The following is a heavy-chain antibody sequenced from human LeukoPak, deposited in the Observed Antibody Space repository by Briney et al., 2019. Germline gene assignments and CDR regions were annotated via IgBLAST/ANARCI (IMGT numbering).Heavy chain of an antibody. CDR3: ARESRSVWNYGPPTYYFDY. CDR1: GYTFTSYG. CDR2: ISAYSGNT. V-gene: IGHV1-18*01. D-gene: IGHD1-7*01. Sequence: GASVKVSCKASGYTFTSYGISWVRQAPGQGLEWMGWISAYSGNTDYAQNLRDRVIMSTDTSTNTAYMELRSLSSDDTAVYYCARESRSVWNYGPPTYYFDYWGQGTLVTVSS. J-gene: IGHJ4*02.